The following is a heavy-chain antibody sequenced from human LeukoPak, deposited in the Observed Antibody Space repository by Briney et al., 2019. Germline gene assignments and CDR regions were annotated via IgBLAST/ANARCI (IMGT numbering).Heavy chain of an antibody. D-gene: IGHD3-10*01. CDR2: ISSSGSTI. J-gene: IGHJ6*03. V-gene: IGHV3-48*03. Sequence: LGGSLRLSCAASGFTFSSYEMNWVRQAPGKGLEWVSYISSSGSTIYYADSVKGRFTISRDNAKNSLYLQMNSLRAEDTAVYYCASGSYGSGFYYFYYMDVWGKGTTVTVSS. CDR1: GFTFSSYE. CDR3: ASGSYGSGFYYFYYMDV.